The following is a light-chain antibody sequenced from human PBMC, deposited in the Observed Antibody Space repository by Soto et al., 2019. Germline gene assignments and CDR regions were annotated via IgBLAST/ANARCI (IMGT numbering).Light chain of an antibody. CDR1: QSVSSN. V-gene: IGKV3-15*01. CDR3: QQYNNWPPIT. J-gene: IGKJ5*01. CDR2: DAS. Sequence: ERVMTQSPATLSVSPGERATLSCSASQSVSSNLAWYQQKPGQAPRLLIYDASTRATGIPARFSGSGSETEFTLTISSLQSEDFADYYCQQYNNWPPITFGQGTRLEIK.